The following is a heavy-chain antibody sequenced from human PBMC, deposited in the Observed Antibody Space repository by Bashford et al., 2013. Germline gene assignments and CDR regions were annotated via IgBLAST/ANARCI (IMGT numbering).Heavy chain of an antibody. CDR2: ISWNSGSI. V-gene: IGHV3-9*01. CDR1: GFTFANYG. D-gene: IGHD5-18*01. CDR3: AKDMSLADTAMVHYYYYGMDV. Sequence: SLRLSCEVSGFTFANYGMNWIRQAPGKGLEWVSGISWNSGSIGYADSVKGRFTISRDNAKNSLYLQMNSLRAEDTALYYCAKDMSLADTAMVHYYYYGMDVWGQGTTVTVSS. J-gene: IGHJ6*02.